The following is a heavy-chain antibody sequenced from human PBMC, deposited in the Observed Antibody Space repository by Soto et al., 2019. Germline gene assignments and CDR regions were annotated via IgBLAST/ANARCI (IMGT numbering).Heavy chain of an antibody. CDR2: INSDGSST. Sequence: GGSLRLSCAASGFTFSSYWMHWVRQAPGKGLVWVSRINSDGSSTSYADSVKGRFTISRDNAKNTLYLQMNSLRAEDTAVYYCARGEYDYIWGSYRHTLYMDVWGKGTTVTVSS. V-gene: IGHV3-74*01. CDR1: GFTFSSYW. J-gene: IGHJ6*03. CDR3: ARGEYDYIWGSYRHTLYMDV. D-gene: IGHD3-16*02.